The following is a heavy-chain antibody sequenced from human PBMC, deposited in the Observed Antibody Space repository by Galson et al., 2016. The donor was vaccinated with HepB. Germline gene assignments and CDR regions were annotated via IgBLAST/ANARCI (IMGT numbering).Heavy chain of an antibody. J-gene: IGHJ6*02. CDR3: AKDIQSSRVPDDYGLDV. CDR1: GFIFDEYA. CDR2: INWNSGRI. V-gene: IGHV3-9*01. D-gene: IGHD6-6*01. Sequence: SLRLSCAASGFIFDEYAMHWVRQAPGKGLEWVSGINWNSGRIGYADSVKGRFTISRDNAKNSLYLQMNSLRPEDTALYYCAKDIQSSRVPDDYGLDVWGQGTTVTVSS.